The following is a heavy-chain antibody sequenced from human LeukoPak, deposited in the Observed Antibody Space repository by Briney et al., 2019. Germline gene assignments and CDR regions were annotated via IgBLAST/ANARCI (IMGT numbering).Heavy chain of an antibody. CDR2: ISGSGGST. CDR1: GFTFSSYS. J-gene: IGHJ4*02. D-gene: IGHD3-22*01. V-gene: IGHV3-23*01. CDR3: AKALSYYYDSSGLGN. Sequence: PGGSLRLSCAASGFTFSSYSMNWVRQAPGKGLEWVSAISGSGGSTYYADSVKGRFTISRDNSKNTLYLQMNSLRAEDTAVYYCAKALSYYYDSSGLGNWGQGTLVTVSS.